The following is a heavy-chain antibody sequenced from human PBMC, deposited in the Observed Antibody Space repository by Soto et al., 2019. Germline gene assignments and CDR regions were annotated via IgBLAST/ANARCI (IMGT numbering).Heavy chain of an antibody. D-gene: IGHD2-8*02. CDR2: IYYSGST. J-gene: IGHJ4*02. CDR1: GGSISSGGYY. Sequence: NPSETLSLTCTVSGGSISSGGYYWSWIRQHPGKGLEWIGYIYYSGSTYYNPSLKSRVTISVDTSKNQFSLKLSAVTAADTAVYYCARLSYWDYFDYWGQGTLVTVSS. CDR3: ARLSYWDYFDY. V-gene: IGHV4-31*03.